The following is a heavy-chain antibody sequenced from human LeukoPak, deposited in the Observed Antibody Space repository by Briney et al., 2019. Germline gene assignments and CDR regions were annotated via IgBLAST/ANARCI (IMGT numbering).Heavy chain of an antibody. J-gene: IGHJ4*02. CDR3: ARPTFGVVPIFDY. V-gene: IGHV4-38-2*01. CDR2: IYHSGST. Sequence: SETLSLTCAVSGYSISCGYYWGWIRQPPGEGLEWIGSIYHSGSTYYNPSLKSRVTISVDTSKNQFSLKLSSVTAADTAVYYCARPTFGVVPIFDYWGQGTLVTVSS. D-gene: IGHD3-3*01. CDR1: GYSISCGYY.